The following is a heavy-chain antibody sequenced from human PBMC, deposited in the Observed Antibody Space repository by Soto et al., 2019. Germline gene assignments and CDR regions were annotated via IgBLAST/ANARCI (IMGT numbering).Heavy chain of an antibody. CDR1: GFTFSSYS. V-gene: IGHV3-21*01. Sequence: GVSLRLSCAASGFTFSSYSMNWVRQAPGKGLEWVSSISSSSSYIYYADSVKGRFTISRDNAKNSLYLQMNSLRAEDTAVYYCATLAEVGATGHADYWGQGTLVTVSS. CDR3: ATLAEVGATGHADY. D-gene: IGHD1-26*01. J-gene: IGHJ4*02. CDR2: ISSSSSYI.